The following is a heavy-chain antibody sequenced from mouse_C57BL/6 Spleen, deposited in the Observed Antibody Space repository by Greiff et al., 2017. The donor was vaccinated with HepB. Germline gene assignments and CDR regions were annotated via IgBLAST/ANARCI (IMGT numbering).Heavy chain of an antibody. V-gene: IGHV1-52*01. CDR2: IDPSDSET. J-gene: IGHJ2*01. Sequence: VQLQHPGAELVRPGSSVKLSCKASGYTFTSYWMHWVKQRPIQGLEWIGNIDPSDSETHYNQKFKDKATLTVDKSSSTAYMQLSSLTSEDSAVYYCAREGSTMVTPFDYWGQGTTLTVSS. CDR1: GYTFTSYW. CDR3: AREGSTMVTPFDY. D-gene: IGHD2-2*01.